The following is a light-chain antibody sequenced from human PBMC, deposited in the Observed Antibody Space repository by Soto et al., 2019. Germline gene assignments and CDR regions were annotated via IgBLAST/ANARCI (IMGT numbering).Light chain of an antibody. CDR2: EVS. J-gene: IGLJ1*01. CDR1: SSDVGGYNY. CDR3: SSYTSSSTLV. Sequence: QSALTQPASVSGSPEQSITISCTGTSSDVGGYNYVSWYQQHPGNAPKLMIYEVSNRPSGVSNRFSGSKSGNTASLTISGIQAEDEADYYCSSYTSSSTLVFGTGTKVTVL. V-gene: IGLV2-14*01.